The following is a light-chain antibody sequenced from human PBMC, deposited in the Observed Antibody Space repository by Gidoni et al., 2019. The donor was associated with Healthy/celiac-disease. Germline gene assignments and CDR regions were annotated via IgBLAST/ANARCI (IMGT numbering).Light chain of an antibody. CDR3: CSYAGSYTWV. Sequence: QSALTQPRSVSGSPGPSVTISCTGTSSDVGGYNYVSWYQQHPGKAPKLMIYDVSKRPSGVPDRFSGSKSGNTASLTISGLQAEDEPDYYCCSYAGSYTWVFGGGTKLTVL. V-gene: IGLV2-11*01. CDR2: DVS. J-gene: IGLJ3*02. CDR1: SSDVGGYNY.